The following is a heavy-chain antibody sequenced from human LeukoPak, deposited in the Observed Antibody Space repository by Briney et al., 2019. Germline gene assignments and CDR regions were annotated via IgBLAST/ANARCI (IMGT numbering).Heavy chain of an antibody. CDR2: IKQDGSGL. D-gene: IGHD1/OR15-1a*01. Sequence: GGSLRLSCAASGFRLSDYWMSWVRQAPGKGLEWVANIKQDGSGLYYVESVKGRFTISRDNAKNSLYLRMTSLRAEDTAVYYCARDPGRTGFDYWGQGTLVTVSS. J-gene: IGHJ4*02. CDR1: GFRLSDYW. V-gene: IGHV3-7*03. CDR3: ARDPGRTGFDY.